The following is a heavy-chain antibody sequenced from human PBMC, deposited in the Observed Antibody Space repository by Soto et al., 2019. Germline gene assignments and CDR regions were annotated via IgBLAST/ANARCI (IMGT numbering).Heavy chain of an antibody. CDR3: TTDCYGSGSYFAFDI. CDR1: GFTFSNAW. J-gene: IGHJ3*02. Sequence: GGSLRLSCAASGFTFSNAWMSWVRQAPGKGLEWVGRIKSKTDGGTTDYAAPVKGRFTNSTDDSKNTLYLQMNSLKTEDTAVYYCTTDCYGSGSYFAFDIWGQGTMVTVSS. V-gene: IGHV3-15*01. D-gene: IGHD3-10*01. CDR2: IKSKTDGGTT.